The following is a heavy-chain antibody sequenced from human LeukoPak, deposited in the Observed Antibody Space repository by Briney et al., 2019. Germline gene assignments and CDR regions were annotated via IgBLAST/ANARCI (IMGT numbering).Heavy chain of an antibody. CDR2: ISYDGSNK. CDR1: GFTFSSYA. D-gene: IGHD4-17*01. Sequence: GGSLRLSCAASGFTFSSYAMHWVRQAPGKGLEWVAVISYDGSNKYYADSVKGRFTISRDNSKNTLYLQMNSLRAEDTAVYYCARDRLNSDYGAQIAMNWFDPWGQGTLVTVSS. J-gene: IGHJ5*02. V-gene: IGHV3-30*04. CDR3: ARDRLNSDYGAQIAMNWFDP.